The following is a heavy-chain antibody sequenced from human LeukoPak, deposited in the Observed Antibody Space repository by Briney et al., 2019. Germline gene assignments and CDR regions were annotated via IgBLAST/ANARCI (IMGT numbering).Heavy chain of an antibody. J-gene: IGHJ5*02. CDR2: IKQDGSEK. Sequence: GGSLRLSCAASGFTFSSYWMTWVRQAPGKGLEWVANIKQDGSEKYYVDSVKGRFTISRDNAKNSLYLQMNSLRAEDTAVYYCAKERGRAAAGLWFDPWGQGTLVTVSS. CDR1: GFTFSSYW. D-gene: IGHD6-13*01. CDR3: AKERGRAAAGLWFDP. V-gene: IGHV3-7*03.